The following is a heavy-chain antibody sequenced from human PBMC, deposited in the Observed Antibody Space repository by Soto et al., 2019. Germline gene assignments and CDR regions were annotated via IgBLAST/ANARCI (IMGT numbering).Heavy chain of an antibody. J-gene: IGHJ3*02. D-gene: IGHD6-19*01. Sequence: ASVKVSCRASGYTFTSYGISWVRQAPGQGLEWMGWISAYNGNTNYAQKLQGRVTMTTDTSTSTAYMELRSLRSDDTAVYYCAREGSGWYVNAFDIWGQGTMVTVSS. V-gene: IGHV1-18*04. CDR1: GYTFTSYG. CDR2: ISAYNGNT. CDR3: AREGSGWYVNAFDI.